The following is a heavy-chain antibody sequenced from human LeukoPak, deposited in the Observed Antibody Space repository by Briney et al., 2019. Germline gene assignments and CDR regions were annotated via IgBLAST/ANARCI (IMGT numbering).Heavy chain of an antibody. CDR2: IYYSGST. Sequence: WFRQAPGKGLEWIGSIYYSGSTYYNPSLKSRVTISVDTSKNQFSLKLSSVTAADTAVYYCAREPPLSGPPHYWGQGTLVTVSS. J-gene: IGHJ4*02. D-gene: IGHD2-15*01. CDR3: AREPPLSGPPHY. V-gene: IGHV4-39*07.